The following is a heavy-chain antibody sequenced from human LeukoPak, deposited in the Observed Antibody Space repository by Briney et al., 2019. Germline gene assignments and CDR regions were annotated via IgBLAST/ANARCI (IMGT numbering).Heavy chain of an antibody. CDR2: ISSSSSYI. V-gene: IGHV3-21*01. CDR3: ARVPYDFWSGYSY. D-gene: IGHD3-3*01. J-gene: IGHJ4*02. CDR1: GFNFSSYR. Sequence: PGGSLRLSCAASGFNFSSYRMTWVRQAPGKGLERVSSISSSSSYIYYEDSGKGRFTISRDNAKNSLYLQMNSLRAEDTAVYYCARVPYDFWSGYSYWGQGTLVTVSS.